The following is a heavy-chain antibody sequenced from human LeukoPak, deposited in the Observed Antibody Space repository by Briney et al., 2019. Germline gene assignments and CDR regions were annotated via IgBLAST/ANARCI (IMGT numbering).Heavy chain of an antibody. D-gene: IGHD3-22*01. CDR2: ISSSSSYI. CDR1: GFTFSSYA. Sequence: GGSLRLSCAASGFTFSSYAMNWVRQAPGKGLEWVSFISSSSSYIYYADSVKGRFTISRDNAKKSLYLQMNSLRAEDTAVYYCARGRYDSRIFDYWGQGTLVTVSS. V-gene: IGHV3-21*01. CDR3: ARGRYDSRIFDY. J-gene: IGHJ4*02.